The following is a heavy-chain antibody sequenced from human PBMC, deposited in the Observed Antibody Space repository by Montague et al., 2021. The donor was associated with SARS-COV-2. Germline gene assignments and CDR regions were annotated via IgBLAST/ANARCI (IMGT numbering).Heavy chain of an antibody. J-gene: IGHJ5*02. D-gene: IGHD3-16*02. CDR1: GGSFSGYY. CDR3: ARGYDYVWGSYRYLHWFDP. Sequence: SETLSLTCAVYGGSFSGYYWSWIRQPPGKGLEWIGEINHSGSTNHNPSLKSRVTISVDTSKNQFSLKLSSVTAADTAVYYCARGYDYVWGSYRYLHWFDPWGQGTLVTVSS. CDR2: INHSGST. V-gene: IGHV4-34*01.